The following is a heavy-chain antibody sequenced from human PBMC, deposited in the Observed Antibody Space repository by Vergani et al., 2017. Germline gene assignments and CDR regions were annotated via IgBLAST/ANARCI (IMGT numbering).Heavy chain of an antibody. CDR2: ISGSGGST. CDR1: GFTFSSYA. D-gene: IGHD6-19*01. CDR3: AKVQWGSGWYIGGAFDI. Sequence: EVQLLESGGGLVQPGGSLRLSCAASGFTFSSYAMSWVRQAPGKGLEWVSAISGSGGSTYYADSVKGRFTISRDNSKNTLYLQMNSLRAEDTAVYYSAKVQWGSGWYIGGAFDIWGQGTMVTVSS. V-gene: IGHV3-23*01. J-gene: IGHJ3*02.